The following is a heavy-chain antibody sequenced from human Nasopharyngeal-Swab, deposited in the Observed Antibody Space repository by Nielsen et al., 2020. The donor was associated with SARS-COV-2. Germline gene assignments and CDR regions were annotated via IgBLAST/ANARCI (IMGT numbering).Heavy chain of an antibody. CDR2: IYYSGST. J-gene: IGHJ4*02. Sequence: WIRQPPGKGLEWIGYIYYSGSTYYNPSLKSRVTISVDTSKNQFSLKLSSVTAADTAVYYCARDDVDCSSTSCYRAPLNYWGQGTLVTVSS. D-gene: IGHD2-2*01. CDR3: ARDDVDCSSTSCYRAPLNY. V-gene: IGHV4-30-4*01.